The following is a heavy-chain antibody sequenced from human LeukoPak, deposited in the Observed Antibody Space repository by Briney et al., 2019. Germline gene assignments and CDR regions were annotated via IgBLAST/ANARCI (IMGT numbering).Heavy chain of an antibody. J-gene: IGHJ4*02. Sequence: GASVKVSCKASGYTFTSYGISWVRQAPGQGLEWMGWISAYNGNTNYAQELQGRVTMTTDTSTSTAYMELRSLRSDDTAVYYCARDYDFWSGYYGKYFDYWGQGTLVTVSS. CDR1: GYTFTSYG. CDR3: ARDYDFWSGYYGKYFDY. CDR2: ISAYNGNT. D-gene: IGHD3-3*01. V-gene: IGHV1-18*01.